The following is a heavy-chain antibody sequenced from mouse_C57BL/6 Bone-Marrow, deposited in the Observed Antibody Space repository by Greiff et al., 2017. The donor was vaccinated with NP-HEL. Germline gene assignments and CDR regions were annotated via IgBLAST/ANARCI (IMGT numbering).Heavy chain of an antibody. Sequence: QVQLQQSGAELARPGASVKLSCKASGYTFTSYGISWVKQRTGQGLEWIGEIYPRSGNTYYNEKFKGKGTLTADKSSSTASMELRSLPSEDSAVYFCARGITPVVALDYWGQGTTLTVSS. J-gene: IGHJ2*01. D-gene: IGHD1-1*01. CDR2: IYPRSGNT. V-gene: IGHV1-81*01. CDR1: GYTFTSYG. CDR3: ARGITPVVALDY.